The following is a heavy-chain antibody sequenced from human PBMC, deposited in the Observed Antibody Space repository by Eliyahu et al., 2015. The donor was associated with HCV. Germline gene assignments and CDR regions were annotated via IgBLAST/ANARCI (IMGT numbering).Heavy chain of an antibody. J-gene: IGHJ3*02. V-gene: IGHV6-1*01. CDR2: TYYRSKWYN. CDR3: ARRYSGYDGAFDI. CDR1: GXSXXGNXXA. Sequence: QVQLQQSGPGLVKPSQTXSLTCAIXGXSXXGNXXAWNWIRQSPSRGLXWLGRTYYRSKWYNDYAVSVKSRITINPDTSKNQFSLQLNSVTPEDTAVYYCARRYSGYDGAFDIWGQGTMVTVSS. D-gene: IGHD5-12*01.